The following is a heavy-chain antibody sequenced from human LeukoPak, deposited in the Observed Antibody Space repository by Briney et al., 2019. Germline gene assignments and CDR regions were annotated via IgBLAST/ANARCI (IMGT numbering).Heavy chain of an antibody. Sequence: GGSLRLSCVVSGFTFSSYWMHWVRQAPGKGLVWVSRINSDGSSTSHADSVKGRFTISRDNAKNTLYLQMNSLRAEDTAVYYCARDDYGDHNWFDPWGQGTLVTVSS. J-gene: IGHJ5*02. CDR2: INSDGSST. CDR3: ARDDYGDHNWFDP. V-gene: IGHV3-74*01. CDR1: GFTFSSYW. D-gene: IGHD4-17*01.